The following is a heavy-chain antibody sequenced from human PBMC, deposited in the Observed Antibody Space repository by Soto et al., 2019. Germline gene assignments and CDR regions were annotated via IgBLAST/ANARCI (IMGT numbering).Heavy chain of an antibody. V-gene: IGHV4-59*01. CDR3: ARSGGSLDY. CDR2: IYYSGST. D-gene: IGHD2-15*01. Sequence: SETLSLTCTVSGGSISSYYWSWIRQPPGKGLEWIGYIYYSGSTNYNPSLKSRVTISVDTSKNQFSLKLNSVTAADTAVYYCARSGGSLDYWGQGTLVTVSS. J-gene: IGHJ4*02. CDR1: GGSISSYY.